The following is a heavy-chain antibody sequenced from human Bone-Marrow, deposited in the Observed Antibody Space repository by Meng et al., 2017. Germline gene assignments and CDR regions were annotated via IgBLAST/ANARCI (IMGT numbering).Heavy chain of an antibody. Sequence: SETLSLTCTVSGYSISSGYYWGWIRQPPGKGLEWIGSIYHSGSTYYNPSLKSRVTISVDTSKNQFSLKLSSVTAADTAVYYCARDRLTYYYDSSGYYHDAFDIWGQGTMVTVSS. CDR1: GYSISSGYY. D-gene: IGHD3-22*01. V-gene: IGHV4-38-2*02. J-gene: IGHJ3*02. CDR2: IYHSGST. CDR3: ARDRLTYYYDSSGYYHDAFDI.